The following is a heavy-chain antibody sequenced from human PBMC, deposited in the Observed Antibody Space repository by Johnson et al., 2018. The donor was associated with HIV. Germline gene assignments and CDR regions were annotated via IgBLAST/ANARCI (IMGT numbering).Heavy chain of an antibody. CDR2: INWNGGRT. CDR1: GFTFDDYG. J-gene: IGHJ3*02. V-gene: IGHV3-20*04. Sequence: MQLVESGGGVVRPGGSLRLSCAASGFTFDDYGMSWVRQAPGKGLEWVSGINWNGGRTGYADSVKGRFTISRDNAKNTLYLQMNSLRAEDTAVYYCARVGDGSGYYFDAFDIWGQGTMVTVSS. D-gene: IGHD3-22*01. CDR3: ARVGDGSGYYFDAFDI.